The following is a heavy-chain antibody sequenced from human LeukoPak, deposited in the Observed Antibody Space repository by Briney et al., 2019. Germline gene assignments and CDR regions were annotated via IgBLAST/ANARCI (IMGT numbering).Heavy chain of an antibody. CDR3: ARGRDSGDQVYDS. V-gene: IGHV4-4*07. D-gene: IGHD4-17*01. Sequence: SETLSLTCTVSGGFVISYYWTWIRQPDGRGLEWIGRIYSSGSTNYNPSLKSRVTMSVDPSKNQISLRLSSVTAADTAVYYCARGRDSGDQVYDSWGQGTLVTVSS. CDR1: GGFVISYY. CDR2: IYSSGST. J-gene: IGHJ4*02.